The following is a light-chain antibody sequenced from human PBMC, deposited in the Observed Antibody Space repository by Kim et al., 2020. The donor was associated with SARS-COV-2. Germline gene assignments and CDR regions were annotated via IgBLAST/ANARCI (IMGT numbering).Light chain of an antibody. CDR1: QSVASNH. Sequence: LAPGEKATLSCRARQSVASNHLAWLQQKPGQAPRLLIYGTSSRATGIPDRFSASESGTDFTLTISRLEPEDFAVYYCQQYDSSPYTFGQGTKLEI. CDR2: GTS. J-gene: IGKJ2*01. CDR3: QQYDSSPYT. V-gene: IGKV3-20*01.